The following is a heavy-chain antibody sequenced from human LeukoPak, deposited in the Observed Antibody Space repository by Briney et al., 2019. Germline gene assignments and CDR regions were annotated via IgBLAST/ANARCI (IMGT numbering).Heavy chain of an antibody. Sequence: GASVKVSCKASGYTFTSYAMNWVRQAPGQGLEWMGWINTNTGNPTYAQGFTGRFVFSLDTSVSAAYLQISSLKAEDTAVYYCARDSKTDWGDHYRYWGQGTLVTVSS. CDR2: INTNTGNP. CDR3: ARDSKTDWGDHYRY. J-gene: IGHJ4*02. CDR1: GYTFTSYA. V-gene: IGHV7-4-1*02. D-gene: IGHD3-16*01.